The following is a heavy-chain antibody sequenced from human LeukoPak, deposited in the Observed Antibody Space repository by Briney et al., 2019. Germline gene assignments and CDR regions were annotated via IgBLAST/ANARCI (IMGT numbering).Heavy chain of an antibody. Sequence: GGSLRLSCAASGFTFSSYSMNWVRQAPGKGLEWVSPISSSSSYIYYADSVKGRFTISRDNAKNSLYLQMNSLRAEDTAVYYCASSSVFDRYSSSWYFDYWGQGTLVTVSS. CDR2: ISSSSSYI. J-gene: IGHJ4*02. D-gene: IGHD6-13*01. CDR3: ASSSVFDRYSSSWYFDY. V-gene: IGHV3-21*01. CDR1: GFTFSSYS.